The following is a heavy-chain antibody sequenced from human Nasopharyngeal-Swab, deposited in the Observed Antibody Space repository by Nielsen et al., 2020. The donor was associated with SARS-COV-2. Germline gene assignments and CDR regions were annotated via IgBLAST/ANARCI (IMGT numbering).Heavy chain of an antibody. Sequence: SLKISCAASGFTFDDYSMRWVRQAPGKGLEWVSGISWNSGSIGYADSVKGRFTISRDNAKNSLYLQMNSLRAEDTALYYCAKDHGYYYGMDVWGQGTTVTVSS. CDR2: ISWNSGSI. J-gene: IGHJ6*02. CDR1: GFTFDDYS. V-gene: IGHV3-9*01. CDR3: AKDHGYYYGMDV.